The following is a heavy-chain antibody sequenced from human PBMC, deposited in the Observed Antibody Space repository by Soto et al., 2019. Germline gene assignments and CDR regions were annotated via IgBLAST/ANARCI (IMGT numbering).Heavy chain of an antibody. CDR3: ARDYYRFNSGYGFSMDF. Sequence: QVQLVESGGGVVQPGRSLRLSCAASGFTFSSYAMHWVRQAPGKGLEWVAVISYDGSNKYYADSVKGRFTISRDNSKNXXYLQMNSLRAEDTAVYYCARDYYRFNSGYGFSMDFWGQGTTVTVSS. CDR2: ISYDGSNK. D-gene: IGHD5-12*01. V-gene: IGHV3-30-3*01. J-gene: IGHJ6*02. CDR1: GFTFSSYA.